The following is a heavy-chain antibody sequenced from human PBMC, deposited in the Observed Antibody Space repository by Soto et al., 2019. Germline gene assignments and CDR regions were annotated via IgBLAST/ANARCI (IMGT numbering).Heavy chain of an antibody. D-gene: IGHD5-12*01. CDR2: INSDGSST. CDR3: ARAREMATISDAFDI. CDR1: GFTFSSYW. V-gene: IGHV3-74*01. Sequence: LRLSCAASGFTFSSYWMHWVRQAPGKGLVWVSRINSDGSSTSYADSVKGRFTISRDNAKNTLYLQMNSLRAEDTAVYYCARAREMATISDAFDIWGRGTMVTVSS. J-gene: IGHJ3*02.